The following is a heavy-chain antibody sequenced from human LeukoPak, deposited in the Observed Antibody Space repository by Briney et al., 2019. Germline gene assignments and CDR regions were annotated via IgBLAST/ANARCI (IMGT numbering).Heavy chain of an antibody. CDR1: GGTFSSYA. J-gene: IGHJ4*02. CDR2: ISGSGGST. D-gene: IGHD6-19*01. V-gene: IGHV3-23*01. Sequence: VASVNVSCKASGGTFSSYAISWVRQAPGKGLEWVSGISGSGGSTYYADSVKGRFTISRDNSKNTLYLQMNSLRAEDTAVYFCAKDLGSGKPYYFEHWGQGTLVTVSS. CDR3: AKDLGSGKPYYFEH.